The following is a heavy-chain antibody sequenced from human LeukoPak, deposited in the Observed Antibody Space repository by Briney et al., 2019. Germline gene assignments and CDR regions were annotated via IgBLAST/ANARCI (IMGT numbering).Heavy chain of an antibody. CDR1: GFTFGDYA. Sequence: GGSLRLSCTTSGFTFGDYAMSWVRQAPGKRLEWVSSISSGTGFIYYADSVKGRFTISRDNAKNSLYLQMNSLRAEDTAVYYCARDWWGRGWGHYDRSDAFDIWGQGTMVTVSS. CDR3: ARDWWGRGWGHYDRSDAFDI. CDR2: ISSGTGFI. J-gene: IGHJ3*02. D-gene: IGHD3-22*01. V-gene: IGHV3-21*01.